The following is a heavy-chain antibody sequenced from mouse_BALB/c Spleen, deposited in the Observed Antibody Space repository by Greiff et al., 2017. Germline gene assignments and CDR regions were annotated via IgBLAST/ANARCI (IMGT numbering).Heavy chain of an antibody. CDR1: GYTFTSYW. CDR3: TIITTVVASPY. D-gene: IGHD1-1*01. Sequence: VHVKQSGTVLARPGASVKMSCKASGYTFTSYWMHWVKQRPGQGLEWIGAIYPGNSDTSYNQKFKGKAKLTAVTSTSTAYMELSSLTNEDSAVYYCTIITTVVASPYWGQGTLVTVSA. J-gene: IGHJ3*01. V-gene: IGHV1-5*01. CDR2: IYPGNSDT.